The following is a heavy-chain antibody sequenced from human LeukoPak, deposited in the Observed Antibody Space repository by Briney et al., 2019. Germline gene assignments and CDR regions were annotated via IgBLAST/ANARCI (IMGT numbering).Heavy chain of an antibody. CDR1: GYTFTSYG. D-gene: IGHD1-26*01. Sequence: EASVKVSCKASGYTFTSYGISWVRQAPGQGLEWMGWISAYNGNTNYAQKLQGRVTMTTDTSTSTAYMELRSLRSDDTAVYYCARDRIARATLNTFDYWGQGTLVTVSS. V-gene: IGHV1-18*01. J-gene: IGHJ4*02. CDR2: ISAYNGNT. CDR3: ARDRIARATLNTFDY.